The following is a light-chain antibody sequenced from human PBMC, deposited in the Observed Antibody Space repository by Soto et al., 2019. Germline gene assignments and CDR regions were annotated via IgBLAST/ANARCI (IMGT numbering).Light chain of an antibody. V-gene: IGLV1-40*01. CDR2: GNS. J-gene: IGLJ2*01. CDR3: QSYDSSLSAL. Sequence: QSVLTQPPSVSGAPGQRVTISCTGSSSNIGAGYDVHWYQQLPGTAPKLLIYGNSNRPSGVPDRFSGSKSGTSASLAITGLEEEDAADYYCQSYDSSLSALFGGGTKLTVL. CDR1: SSNIGAGYD.